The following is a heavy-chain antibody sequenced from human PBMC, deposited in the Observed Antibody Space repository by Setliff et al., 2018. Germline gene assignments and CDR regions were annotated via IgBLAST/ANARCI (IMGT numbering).Heavy chain of an antibody. CDR1: GYTLSKYY. J-gene: IGHJ3*02. V-gene: IGHV1-69*05. CDR2: TIPNFGTT. D-gene: IGHD3-22*01. CDR3: ARDLDYQYYYETSGRDDFDI. Sequence: ASVKVSCKASGYTLSKYYMHWVRQAPGQGLEWLGGTIPNFGTTNYAQEFQGRVTIITDESTSTAYMELRSLRSDDTAVYYCARDLDYQYYYETSGRDDFDIWGLGTMVTVAS.